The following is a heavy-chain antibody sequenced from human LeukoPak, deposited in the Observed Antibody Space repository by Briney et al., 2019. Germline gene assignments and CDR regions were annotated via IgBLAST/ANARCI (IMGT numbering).Heavy chain of an antibody. J-gene: IGHJ4*02. CDR3: AKKGDGYNPAPLDY. D-gene: IGHD5-24*01. CDR1: GFTFSSYA. Sequence: PGGSLRLSCAASGFTFSSYAMNRVRQAPGKGLGWVSAISGSGGSTYYADSVKGRFTISRDNSKNTLYLQMNSLRAEDTAVYYCAKKGDGYNPAPLDYWGQGTLVTVSS. CDR2: ISGSGGST. V-gene: IGHV3-23*01.